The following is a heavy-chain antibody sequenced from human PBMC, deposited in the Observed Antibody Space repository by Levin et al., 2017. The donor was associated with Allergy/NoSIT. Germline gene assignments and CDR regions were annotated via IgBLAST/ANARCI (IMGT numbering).Heavy chain of an antibody. J-gene: IGHJ4*02. CDR1: GYTFTGYS. Sequence: GGSLRLSCKASGYTFTGYSVHWVRQAPGQGLEWMGRISPNSGGTNYAQKFQGRVTMTWDTSISTAYMELSRLTSDDTAMYYCARTYTVALWFFDDWGQGTLVTVSS. CDR3: ARTYTVALWFFDD. V-gene: IGHV1-2*06. CDR2: ISPNSGGT. D-gene: IGHD2-21*01.